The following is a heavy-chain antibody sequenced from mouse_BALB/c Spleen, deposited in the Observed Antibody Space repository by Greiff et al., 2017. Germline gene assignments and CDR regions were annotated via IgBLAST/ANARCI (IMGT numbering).Heavy chain of an antibody. V-gene: IGHV3-6*02. D-gene: IGHD1-1*01. J-gene: IGHJ4*01. CDR2: ISYDGSN. Sequence: VQLKQSGPGLVKPSQSLSLTCSVTGYSITSGYYWNWIRQFPGNKLEWMGYISYDGSNNYNPSLKNRISITRDTSKNQLFLKLNSVTTEDTATYYCARGHGSSYICYYAMDYWGQGTSVTVSS. CDR1: GYSITSGYY. CDR3: ARGHGSSYICYYAMDY.